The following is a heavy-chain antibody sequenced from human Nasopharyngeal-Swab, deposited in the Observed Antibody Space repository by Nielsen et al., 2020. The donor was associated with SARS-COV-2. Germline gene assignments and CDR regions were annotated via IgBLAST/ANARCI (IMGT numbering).Heavy chain of an antibody. J-gene: IGHJ4*02. CDR1: GLTFSSYA. CDR3: AKRRVGAAFDY. D-gene: IGHD1-26*01. Sequence: GASLTISCAASGLTFSSYAMSWVRQAPGKGLEWVSAISGSGGSTYYADSVKGRFTISRDNSKNTLYLQMNSLRAEDTAVYYCAKRRVGAAFDYWGQGTLVTVSS. CDR2: ISGSGGST. V-gene: IGHV3-23*01.